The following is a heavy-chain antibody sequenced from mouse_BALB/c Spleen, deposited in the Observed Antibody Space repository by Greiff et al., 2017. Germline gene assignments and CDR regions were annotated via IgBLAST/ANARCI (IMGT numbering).Heavy chain of an antibody. CDR3: ARAPFSAFSY. J-gene: IGHJ3*01. CDR1: GFTFSDYY. V-gene: IGHV5-4*02. Sequence: DVQLVESGGGLVKPGGSLKLSCAASGFTFSDYYMYWVRQTPEKRLEWVATISDGGSYTYYPDSVKGRFTISRDNAKNNLYLQMSSLKSEDTAMYYCARAPFSAFSYWGQGTLVTVSA. CDR2: ISDGGSYT.